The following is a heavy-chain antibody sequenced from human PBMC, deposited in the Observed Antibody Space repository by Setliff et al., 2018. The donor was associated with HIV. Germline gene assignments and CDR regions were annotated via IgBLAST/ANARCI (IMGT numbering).Heavy chain of an antibody. V-gene: IGHV4-59*08. CDR2: IYNSAST. CDR3: ARHSPSDY. Sequence: KPSETLSLTCTVSGDSISTDYCTWIRQPPGKGLEWIGYIYNSASTSYNPSLKSRVTISVDTSKNQFSLKLSSVTAADTAVYYCARHSPSDYWGQGTLVTVSS. J-gene: IGHJ4*02. CDR1: GDSISTDY.